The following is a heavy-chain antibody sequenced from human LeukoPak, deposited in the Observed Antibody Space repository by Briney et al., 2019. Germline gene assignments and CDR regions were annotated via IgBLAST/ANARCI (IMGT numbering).Heavy chain of an antibody. Sequence: GGSLRLSCTASGFTFTTYAMNRVRQAPGKGLEWVSVISGSGDTTYYADSVKGRFTISRDNSRNTLYLQMSSLRAEDTAVYYCAKRSGGSGGFFDYWGQGTLVTVSS. D-gene: IGHD6-19*01. CDR3: AKRSGGSGGFFDY. V-gene: IGHV3-23*01. CDR1: GFTFTTYA. CDR2: ISGSGDTT. J-gene: IGHJ4*02.